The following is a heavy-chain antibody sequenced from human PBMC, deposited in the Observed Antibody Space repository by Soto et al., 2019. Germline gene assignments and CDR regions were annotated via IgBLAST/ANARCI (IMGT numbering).Heavy chain of an antibody. CDR3: ARGYCSGGSCYSGYYYMDV. CDR1: GFTFSSYS. D-gene: IGHD2-15*01. CDR2: ISSSSTI. J-gene: IGHJ6*03. V-gene: IGHV3-48*01. Sequence: PGGSLRLSCAASGFTFSSYSMNWVRQAPGKGLEWVSYISSSSTIYYADSVKGRFTISRDNAKNSLYLQMNSLRAEDTAVYYCARGYCSGGSCYSGYYYMDVWGKGTTVTVSS.